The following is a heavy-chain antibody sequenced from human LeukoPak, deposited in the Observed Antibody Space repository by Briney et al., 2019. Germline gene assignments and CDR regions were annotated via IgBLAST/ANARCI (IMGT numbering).Heavy chain of an antibody. CDR3: AKSVAGTYYDY. CDR1: GFTFDDYA. D-gene: IGHD6-19*01. CDR2: ISWNSGSI. J-gene: IGHJ4*02. V-gene: IGHV3-9*01. Sequence: PGRSLRLSCAASGFTFDDYAMHWVRHAPGKGLEWVSGISWNSGSIDYADSVKGRFTISRDNAKNSLYLQMNSLRAEDTALYYCAKSVAGTYYDYWGQGTLVTVSS.